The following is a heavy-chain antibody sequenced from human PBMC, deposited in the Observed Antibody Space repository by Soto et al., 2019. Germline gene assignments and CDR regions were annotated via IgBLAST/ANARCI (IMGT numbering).Heavy chain of an antibody. J-gene: IGHJ3*02. CDR1: GFTFSSYA. Sequence: EVQLLESGGGLVQPGGSLRLSCAASGFTFSSYAMSWVRQAPGQGLEWVSGISGPGGSTDYVDSVKGRFTVSRDNSKKTLYLQMNSLTAEDTAVYFCAKDLKLRFTGGNAFDIWGQGTMVTVSS. CDR2: ISGPGGST. V-gene: IGHV3-23*01. CDR3: AKDLKLRFTGGNAFDI. D-gene: IGHD3-3*01.